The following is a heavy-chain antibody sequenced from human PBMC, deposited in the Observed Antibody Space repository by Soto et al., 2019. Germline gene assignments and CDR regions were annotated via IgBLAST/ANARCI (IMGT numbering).Heavy chain of an antibody. D-gene: IGHD2-21*02. V-gene: IGHV3-23*01. Sequence: LWGSLRVSCAASGFTLNDYDINWVRQLPGRGLEYVSGIGGRGGNAFYADSMKGRFIISRDNSKNTVYLQMNNLRVDDSATYYCAKARHSGDVAGSFESWGQGTLVTVSS. CDR2: IGGRGGNA. CDR1: GFTLNDYD. J-gene: IGHJ4*02. CDR3: AKARHSGDVAGSFES.